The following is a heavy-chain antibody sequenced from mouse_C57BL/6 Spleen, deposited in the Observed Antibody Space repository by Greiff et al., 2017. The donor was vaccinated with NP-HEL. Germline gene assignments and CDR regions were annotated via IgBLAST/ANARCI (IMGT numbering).Heavy chain of an antibody. D-gene: IGHD1-1*01. CDR3: ARYYGSSYGFAY. V-gene: IGHV14-2*01. J-gene: IGHJ3*01. CDR1: GFNITDYY. Sequence: VQLQQSGAELVKPGASVKLSCTASGFNITDYYMHWVKQRPEQGLEWIGRIDPEDGETNYAPKFQGKATITADTSSNTAYLQLSSLTSEDTAVYYCARYYGSSYGFAYWGQGTLVTVSA. CDR2: IDPEDGET.